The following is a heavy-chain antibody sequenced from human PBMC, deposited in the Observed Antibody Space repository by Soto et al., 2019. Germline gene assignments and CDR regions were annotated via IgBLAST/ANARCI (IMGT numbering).Heavy chain of an antibody. CDR2: TYYRSKWYN. J-gene: IGHJ3*02. V-gene: IGHV6-1*01. D-gene: IGHD6-6*01. CDR1: GDSVSSNSAA. CDR3: AREKGAARPHAFDI. Sequence: SQTLSLTCTISGDSVSSNSAAWNWISQSPPRGLEWLGRTYYRSKWYNDYAVSVKSRITINPDTSKNQFSLQLNSVTPEDTAVYYCAREKGAARPHAFDIWGQGTMVTVSS.